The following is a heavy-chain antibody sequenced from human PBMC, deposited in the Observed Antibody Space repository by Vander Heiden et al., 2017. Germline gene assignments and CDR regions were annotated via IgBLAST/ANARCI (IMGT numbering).Heavy chain of an antibody. CDR3: ARDRRDIVVVVADADGHFDY. Sequence: QVQLVQSGAEVKKPGASVKVSCKASGYTSTGYYMHWVRQPPGQGLEWMGWINPNSGGTNYAQKFQGRVTMTRDTSISTAYMELSRLRSDDTAVYYCARDRRDIVVVVADADGHFDYWGQGTLVTVSS. CDR2: INPNSGGT. D-gene: IGHD2-15*01. J-gene: IGHJ4*02. CDR1: GYTSTGYY. V-gene: IGHV1-2*02.